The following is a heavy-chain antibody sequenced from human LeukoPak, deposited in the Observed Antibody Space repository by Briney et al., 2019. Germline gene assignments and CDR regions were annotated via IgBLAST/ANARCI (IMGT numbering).Heavy chain of an antibody. CDR3: ARDRTHYYESSGYYSRWEY. CDR1: GYTFTSYF. Sequence: ASVKVSCKASGYTFTSYFMHWVRQAPGQGLEWMGLINPRGGTTNFPQKFQGRVTMTRDTSTSTVYMELSSLRSEDTAIYYCARDRTHYYESSGYYSRWEYWGQGTLVTVSS. J-gene: IGHJ4*02. CDR2: INPRGGTT. V-gene: IGHV1-46*01. D-gene: IGHD3-22*01.